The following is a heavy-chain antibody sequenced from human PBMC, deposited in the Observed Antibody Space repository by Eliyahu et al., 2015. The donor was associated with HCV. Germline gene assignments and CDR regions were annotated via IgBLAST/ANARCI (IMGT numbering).Heavy chain of an antibody. J-gene: IGHJ4*02. Sequence: QVQLVESGGGVVQPGRSLRLSCTASGFTFNNFAIPWVRQAPGKELWGWVALISYDGSKKNYADSVKGRSTISRDNSKNTVYLQLNSLRAEDTAVYFCARVGGVLFFTQSLYPAYWGQGTLVAVSS. CDR3: ARVGGVLFFTQSLYPAY. CDR2: ISYDGSKK. CDR1: GFTFNNFA. D-gene: IGHD2/OR15-2a*01. V-gene: IGHV3-30-3*01.